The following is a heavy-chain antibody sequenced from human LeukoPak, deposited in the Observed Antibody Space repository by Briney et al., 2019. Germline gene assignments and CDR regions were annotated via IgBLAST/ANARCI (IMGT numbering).Heavy chain of an antibody. V-gene: IGHV3-23*01. CDR3: AKDAQYYYGSGTYFDY. CDR2: ISSSGGST. Sequence: GGSLRLSCAASGFTFNNYGMTWVRQAPGKGLEWVSFISSSGGSTYYADSVKGRFTISRDNSKNTLYLQMSSLRAGDTAVYYCAKDAQYYYGSGTYFDYWGQGTLVTVSS. J-gene: IGHJ4*02. D-gene: IGHD3-10*01. CDR1: GFTFNNYG.